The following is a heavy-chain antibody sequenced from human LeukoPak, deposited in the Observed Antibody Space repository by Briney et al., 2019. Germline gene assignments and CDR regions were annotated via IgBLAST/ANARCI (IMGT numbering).Heavy chain of an antibody. J-gene: IGHJ5*02. CDR1: GFTFSSYW. Sequence: PGRSLRLSCAASGFTFSSYWMSWVRQAPGKGLEWVANIKQDGSEKYYVDSVKGRFTISRDNAKNSLYLQMNSLRAEDTAVYYCARDLYDSSGYYRNWFDPWGQGTLVTVSS. D-gene: IGHD3-22*01. CDR2: IKQDGSEK. V-gene: IGHV3-7*01. CDR3: ARDLYDSSGYYRNWFDP.